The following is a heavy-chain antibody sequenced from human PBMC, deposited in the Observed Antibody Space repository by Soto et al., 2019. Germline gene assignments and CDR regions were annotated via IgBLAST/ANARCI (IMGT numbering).Heavy chain of an antibody. V-gene: IGHV1-2*02. CDR3: ARSLLNVILPLAY. CDR1: GYTFSGYY. J-gene: IGHJ4*02. CDR2: INTLSGDT. D-gene: IGHD3-3*02. Sequence: VQLVQSGAEVKKPGASVKVSCKASGYTFSGYYMHWVRQAPGQALEWMGWINTLSGDTSFPQKFQGRLAMTRDTSIDTAFMEVSRLTSDDTAIYYCARSLLNVILPLAYWGQGTLVSVSS.